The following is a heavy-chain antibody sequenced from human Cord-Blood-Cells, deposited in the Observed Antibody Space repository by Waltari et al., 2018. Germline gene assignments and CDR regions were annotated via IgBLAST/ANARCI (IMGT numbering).Heavy chain of an antibody. V-gene: IGHV4-34*01. D-gene: IGHD6-19*01. Sequence: QVQLQQWGAGLLKPSETLSLTCAVYGGSFSGYYWSWIRQPPGKGLEWIGEINHSGSTNYTPSLKSRVTISVDTSKNQFSLKLSSVTAADTAVYYCARAIGSSGWYFDYWGQGTLVTVSS. J-gene: IGHJ4*02. CDR1: GGSFSGYY. CDR2: INHSGST. CDR3: ARAIGSSGWYFDY.